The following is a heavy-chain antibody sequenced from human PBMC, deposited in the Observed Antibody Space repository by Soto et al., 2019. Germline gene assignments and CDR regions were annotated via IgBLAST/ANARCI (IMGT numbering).Heavy chain of an antibody. CDR3: ARQLWFGELLYSSMDV. D-gene: IGHD3-10*01. Sequence: ASVKVCGEASGGTFSSSAISWVRQAPGQGLEWMGGIIPIFGTANYAQKFQGRVTITADESTSTAYMELSSLRSEDTAVYYCARQLWFGELLYSSMDVWCQVTTVTVSS. CDR2: IIPIFGTA. CDR1: GGTFSSSA. V-gene: IGHV1-69*01. J-gene: IGHJ6*02.